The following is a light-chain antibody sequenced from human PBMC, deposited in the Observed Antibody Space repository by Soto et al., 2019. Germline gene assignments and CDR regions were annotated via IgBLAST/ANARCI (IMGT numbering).Light chain of an antibody. CDR2: EAS. Sequence: DIHMTQSPSTLSASVGDRVTITCRASQNINSWLAWYQQKPGKAPKLLIYEASTLERGVPSRFSGSGSGTEFTLTITNLQPDDFATYYCQQYNVYWTFGQGTKVDIK. CDR3: QQYNVYWT. J-gene: IGKJ1*01. CDR1: QNINSW. V-gene: IGKV1-5*03.